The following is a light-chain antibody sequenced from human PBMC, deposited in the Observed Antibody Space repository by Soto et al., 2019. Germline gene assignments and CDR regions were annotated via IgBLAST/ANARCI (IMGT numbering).Light chain of an antibody. V-gene: IGKV1-5*03. Sequence: DIQISHCPSTLSASVGDRVTITCRSSQSISSWLAWYQQKPGKAPKLLIYKASSLESGVPSRFSGSGSGTEFTLTISSLQPDDFATYYCQQYNSYPWTLGQGTKVDI. J-gene: IGKJ1*01. CDR3: QQYNSYPWT. CDR2: KAS. CDR1: QSISSW.